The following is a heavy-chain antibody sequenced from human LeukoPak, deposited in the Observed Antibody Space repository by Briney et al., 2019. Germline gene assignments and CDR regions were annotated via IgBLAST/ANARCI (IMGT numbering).Heavy chain of an antibody. CDR3: ASGWFGMDV. D-gene: IGHD3-10*01. J-gene: IGHJ6*01. V-gene: IGHV3-66*01. CDR1: GFTVSSNY. Sequence: GGSLRLSCAASGFTVSSNYMSWVRQAPGEGLGWVLVIYSGVSASYADSVKGRFTTSRDNSKNTLYLQMNSLRAEDTAVYYCASGWFGMDVWGQGTTVTVSS. CDR2: IYSGVSA.